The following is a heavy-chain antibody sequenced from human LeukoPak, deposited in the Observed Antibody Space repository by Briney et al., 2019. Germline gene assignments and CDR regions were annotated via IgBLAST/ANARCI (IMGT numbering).Heavy chain of an antibody. CDR1: GYTFTGYY. CDR3: ARERNYDSSGYLNDAFDI. J-gene: IGHJ3*02. CDR2: INPNSGGT. Sequence: ASVKVSCKASGYTFTGYYMHWVRQAPGQGLEWMGRINPNSGGTNYAQKFQGRVTMTRDKSISTAYMELSRLRSDDTAVYYCARERNYDSSGYLNDAFDIWGQGTMVTVSS. V-gene: IGHV1-2*06. D-gene: IGHD3-22*01.